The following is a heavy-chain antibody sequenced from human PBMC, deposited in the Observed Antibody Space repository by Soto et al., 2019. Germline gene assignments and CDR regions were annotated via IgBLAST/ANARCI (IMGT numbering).Heavy chain of an antibody. CDR3: ARVLKEAGYCYSTSCNAMGV. CDR1: VGKVSRYRGS. CDR2: TYYRSKWYN. V-gene: IGHV6-1*01. D-gene: IGHD2-2*01. J-gene: IGHJ6*02. Sequence: LTDESSVGKVSRYRGSWNWNKQSPSRGLEWLGRTYYRSKWYNEYAASVKSRISINPDTSKNQFSLQLNSVTPEDTAVYYCARVLKEAGYCYSTSCNAMGVWGQGTTDTVTS.